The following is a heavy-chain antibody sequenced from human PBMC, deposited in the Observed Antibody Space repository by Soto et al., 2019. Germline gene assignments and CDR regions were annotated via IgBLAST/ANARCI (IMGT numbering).Heavy chain of an antibody. D-gene: IGHD6-6*01. J-gene: IGHJ6*02. V-gene: IGHV3-30*18. CDR3: AKDPLSSIAARTYGMDV. Sequence: GGSLRLSCAASGFTFSSYGMHWVRQAPGKGLEWVAVISYDGSNKYYADSVKGRFTISRDNSKNTLYLQMNSLRAEDTAVYYCAKDPLSSIAARTYGMDVWGQGTTVTVSS. CDR1: GFTFSSYG. CDR2: ISYDGSNK.